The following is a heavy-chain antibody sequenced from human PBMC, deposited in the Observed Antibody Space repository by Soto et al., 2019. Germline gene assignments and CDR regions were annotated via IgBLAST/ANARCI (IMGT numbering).Heavy chain of an antibody. Sequence: QVQLVQSGAEVKKPGSSVKVSCKASGGTFSSYAISWVRQAPGQGLEWMGGIIPIFGTANYAQKFQGRVTITADESTSTAYMELISLRSEDTAVYYCARARIAAYYYDSSGLPEGVNWFDPWGQGTLVTVSS. D-gene: IGHD3-22*01. CDR3: ARARIAAYYYDSSGLPEGVNWFDP. CDR2: IIPIFGTA. CDR1: GGTFSSYA. V-gene: IGHV1-69*01. J-gene: IGHJ5*02.